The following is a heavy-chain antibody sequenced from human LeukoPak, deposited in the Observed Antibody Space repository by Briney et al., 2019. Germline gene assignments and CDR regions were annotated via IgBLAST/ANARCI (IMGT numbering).Heavy chain of an antibody. CDR2: IYPGDSDT. D-gene: IGHD5-18*01. CDR1: GYSFTNYW. J-gene: IGHJ4*02. CDR3: ARGGGYNYGTLDY. V-gene: IGHV5-51*01. Sequence: GESLKISRKGSGYSFTNYWIGWVRQMPGKRLEWMGIIYPGDSDTRYSPSFQGQVTISADTSISTAYLQWSSLKASDTAMYYCARGGGYNYGTLDYWGQGTLVTVSS.